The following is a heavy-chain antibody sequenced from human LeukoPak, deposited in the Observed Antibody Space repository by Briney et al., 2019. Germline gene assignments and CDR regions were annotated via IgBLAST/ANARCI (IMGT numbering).Heavy chain of an antibody. J-gene: IGHJ4*02. CDR3: ARDSRARLRLGGSLGY. D-gene: IGHD3-16*01. CDR1: GYTFTGYY. CDR2: INTNTGNP. Sequence: GASVKVSCKASGYTFTGYYMHWVRQAPGQGLEWMGWINTNTGNPTYAQGFTGRFVFSLDTSVSTAYLQISSLKAEDTAVYYCARDSRARLRLGGSLGYWGQGTLVTVSS. V-gene: IGHV7-4-1*02.